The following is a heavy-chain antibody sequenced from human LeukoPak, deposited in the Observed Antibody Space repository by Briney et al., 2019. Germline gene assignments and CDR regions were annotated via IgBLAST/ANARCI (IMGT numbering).Heavy chain of an antibody. CDR2: ISSSGSTI. Sequence: GGSLRLSCAASGFTFSSYEMNWVRQAPGKGLEWVSYISSSGSTIYYADSVKGRFTISRDNAKNSLYLQMNSLRAEDTAVYYCAKPSTGRVHDAFDIWGQGTMVTVSS. D-gene: IGHD1-14*01. J-gene: IGHJ3*02. CDR3: AKPSTGRVHDAFDI. CDR1: GFTFSSYE. V-gene: IGHV3-48*03.